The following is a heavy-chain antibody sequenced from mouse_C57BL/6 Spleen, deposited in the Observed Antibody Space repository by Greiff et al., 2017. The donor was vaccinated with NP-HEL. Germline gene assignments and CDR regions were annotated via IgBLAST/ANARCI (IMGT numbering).Heavy chain of an antibody. CDR1: GYTFTSYW. CDR3: ARSDLLLSRGFAY. J-gene: IGHJ3*01. D-gene: IGHD1-1*01. V-gene: IGHV1-72*01. Sequence: QVHVKQSGAELVKPGASVKLSCKASGYTFTSYWMHWVKQRPGRGLEWIGRIDPNSGGTKYNEKFKSKATLTVDKPSSTAYMQLSSLTSEDSAVYYYARSDLLLSRGFAYWGQGTLVTVSA. CDR2: IDPNSGGT.